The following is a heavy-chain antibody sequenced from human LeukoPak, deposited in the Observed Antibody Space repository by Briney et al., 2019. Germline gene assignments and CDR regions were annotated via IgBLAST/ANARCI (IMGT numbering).Heavy chain of an antibody. J-gene: IGHJ4*02. CDR1: GITLSNYG. V-gene: IGHV3-23*01. Sequence: GGSLRLSCAVSGITLSNYGMSWVRQAPGQGLEWVAGISDSGGNTNYADSVKGRFTISRDNPKNTLYLQMNSLRAEDTAVYFCAKRGVVIRAVIIVGFHKEAYYFDYWGQGALVTVSS. CDR2: ISDSGGNT. CDR3: AKRGVVIRAVIIVGFHKEAYYFDY. D-gene: IGHD3-10*01.